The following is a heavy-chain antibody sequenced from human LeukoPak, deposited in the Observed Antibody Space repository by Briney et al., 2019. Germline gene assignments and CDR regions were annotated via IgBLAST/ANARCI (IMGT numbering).Heavy chain of an antibody. J-gene: IGHJ2*01. Sequence: PGGSLRLSCAASGFTFSTYAMSWVRLAPGKGLEWVAFIRYDGSNKYYADSVKGRFTISRDNSKNTLYLQMNSLRAEDTAVYYCAGDSSSWSSNWYFDLWGRGTLVTVSS. V-gene: IGHV3-30*02. D-gene: IGHD6-13*01. CDR3: AGDSSSWSSNWYFDL. CDR1: GFTFSTYA. CDR2: IRYDGSNK.